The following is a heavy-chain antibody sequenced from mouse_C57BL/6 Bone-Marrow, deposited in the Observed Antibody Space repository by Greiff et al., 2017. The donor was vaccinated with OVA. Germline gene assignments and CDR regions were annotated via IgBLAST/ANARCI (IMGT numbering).Heavy chain of an antibody. CDR3: ASEEDLWSNGSDDAMDY. CDR2: IYPGDGST. V-gene: IGHV1-85*01. CDR1: GYTFTSYD. Sequence: VKLQESGPELVKPGASVKLSCKASGYTFTSYDINWVKQRPGQGLEWIGGIYPGDGSTKYNEKFKGKATLTVDTSSSTAYMELHSLTSEDSAVSSGASEEDLWSNGSDDAMDYWGQGTSVTVSS. J-gene: IGHJ4*01. D-gene: IGHD1-1*01.